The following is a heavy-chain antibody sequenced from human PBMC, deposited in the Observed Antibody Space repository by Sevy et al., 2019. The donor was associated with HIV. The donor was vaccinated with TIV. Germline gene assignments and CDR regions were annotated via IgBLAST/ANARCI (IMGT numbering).Heavy chain of an antibody. D-gene: IGHD3-22*01. J-gene: IGHJ4*02. Sequence: ASVKVSCKASGYTFTSYGISWVRQAPGQGLEWMGWISAYNGNTNYAQKLQGRVTMTTDTSTSTAYMELRSLRSDDTAGYYCAGDHIRGAYYYDSSGYYGGDYWGQGTLVTVSS. CDR3: AGDHIRGAYYYDSSGYYGGDY. CDR1: GYTFTSYG. V-gene: IGHV1-18*04. CDR2: ISAYNGNT.